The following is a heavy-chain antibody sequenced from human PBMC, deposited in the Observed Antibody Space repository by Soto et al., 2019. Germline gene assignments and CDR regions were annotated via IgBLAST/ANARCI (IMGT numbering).Heavy chain of an antibody. J-gene: IGHJ4*02. V-gene: IGHV3-15*01. CDR1: GFSFSNAG. D-gene: IGHD2-15*01. Sequence: PGGSLRLSCAASGFSFSNAGMNWVRQAPGKGLEWVGRIKSKTDGGTIEYAAPVKGRFTISRDDSKNTLYLQMNSLKTEDTAVYYCTTYCSGGTCYRFDSWGQGALVTVSS. CDR3: TTYCSGGTCYRFDS. CDR2: IKSKTDGGTI.